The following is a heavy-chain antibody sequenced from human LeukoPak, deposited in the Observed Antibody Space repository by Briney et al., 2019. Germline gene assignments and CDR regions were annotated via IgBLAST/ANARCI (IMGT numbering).Heavy chain of an antibody. V-gene: IGHV4-39*06. J-gene: IGHJ4*02. D-gene: IGHD3-22*01. CDR2: IHYRGTT. Sequence: SETLSLTCIVSGGSISSTSYYWGWIRQSPGKGLEWIGSIHYRGTTYYNPSLLSRGTVSVDTSKNQFPLKLNSVTAADTAVYYCARVPYYYDSRTTWGQGTLVTVSS. CDR3: ARVPYYYDSRTT. CDR1: GGSISSTSYY.